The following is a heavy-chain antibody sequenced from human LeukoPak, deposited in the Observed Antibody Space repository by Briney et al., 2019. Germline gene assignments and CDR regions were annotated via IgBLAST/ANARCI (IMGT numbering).Heavy chain of an antibody. Sequence: GGSLRLSCAASGFTVSSNYMSWVRQAPGKGLEWVSVIYSGGSTYYADSVKCRFTISRDNSKNTLYLQMNSLRAEDTAVYYCARVWCSSTSCYLGYFDYWGQGTLVTVSS. CDR3: ARVWCSSTSCYLGYFDY. J-gene: IGHJ4*02. CDR2: IYSGGST. CDR1: GFTVSSNY. V-gene: IGHV3-66*01. D-gene: IGHD2-2*01.